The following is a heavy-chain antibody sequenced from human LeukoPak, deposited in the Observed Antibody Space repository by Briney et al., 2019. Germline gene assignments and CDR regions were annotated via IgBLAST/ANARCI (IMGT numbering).Heavy chain of an antibody. CDR3: ATDPTKDTLNDY. CDR1: GGTFISYA. J-gene: IGHJ4*02. V-gene: IGHV1-69*01. D-gene: IGHD2-15*01. CDR2: IIPIFGTA. Sequence: SVKVSCKASGGTFISYAISWVRQAPGQGLEWMGGIIPIFGTANYAQKFQGRVTITADESTSTACMELSSLRSEDTAVYYCATDPTKDTLNDYWGQGTLVTVSS.